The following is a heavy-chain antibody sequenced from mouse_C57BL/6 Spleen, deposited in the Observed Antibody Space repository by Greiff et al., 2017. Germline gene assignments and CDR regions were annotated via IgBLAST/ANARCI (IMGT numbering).Heavy chain of an antibody. Sequence: ESGPGLVKPSQSLSLTCSVTGYSITSGYYWNWIRQFPGNKLEWMGYISYDGSNKYNPSLKNRISITRDTSKNQFFLKLNSVTTEDTATYYCARVPYDYEDYAMDYWDQGTSVTVSS. CDR3: ARVPYDYEDYAMDY. D-gene: IGHD2-4*01. CDR2: ISYDGSN. CDR1: GYSITSGYY. J-gene: IGHJ4*01. V-gene: IGHV3-6*01.